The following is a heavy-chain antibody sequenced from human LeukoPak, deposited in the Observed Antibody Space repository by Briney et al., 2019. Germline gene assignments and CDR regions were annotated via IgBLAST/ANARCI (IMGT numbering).Heavy chain of an antibody. D-gene: IGHD5-12*01. CDR2: IFYGGNT. V-gene: IGHV4-39*01. CDR3: ARRVATHPFDI. CDR1: GGSIRSSNYY. Sequence: SETLSLTCIVSGGSIRSSNYYWDWIRQPPGKGLEWIGSIFYGGNTYYNPSLRSRVTISVDTSKNQFSLKLSSVTAADTAVYYCARRVATHPFDIWGQGTMVTVSS. J-gene: IGHJ3*02.